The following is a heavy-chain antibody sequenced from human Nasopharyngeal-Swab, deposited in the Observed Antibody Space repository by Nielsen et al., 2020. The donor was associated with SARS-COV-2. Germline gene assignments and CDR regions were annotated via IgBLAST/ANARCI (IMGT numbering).Heavy chain of an antibody. V-gene: IGHV4-34*01. D-gene: IGHD3-22*01. CDR2: INHSGRT. Sequence: WIRQPPWKGLEWICEINHSGRTNYNPSLKSRVTISVDTSKNQFSLNLSSLTAADTAVYYCARGQGPGYYYDSSGYYYDVLGRGYYFDYWGQGTLVTVSS. CDR3: ARGQGPGYYYDSSGYYYDVLGRGYYFDY. J-gene: IGHJ4*02.